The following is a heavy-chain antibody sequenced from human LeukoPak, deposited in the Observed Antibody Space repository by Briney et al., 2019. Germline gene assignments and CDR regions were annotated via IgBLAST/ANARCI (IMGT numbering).Heavy chain of an antibody. CDR3: ARRRYNCNAIDY. Sequence: GGSLRLSCAASGFTFSDFYMSWIRQAPGKGLEWVSYISSSGSTIYYAGSVKGRFTISRDNAKNSLYLQMSSLRAEDTAVYYCARRRYNCNAIDYWGQGTLVTVSS. V-gene: IGHV3-11*01. CDR2: ISSSGSTI. J-gene: IGHJ4*02. CDR1: GFTFSDFY. D-gene: IGHD1-20*01.